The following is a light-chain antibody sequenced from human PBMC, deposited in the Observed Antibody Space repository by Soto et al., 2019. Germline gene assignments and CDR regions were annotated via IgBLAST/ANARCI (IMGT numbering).Light chain of an antibody. V-gene: IGKV3-20*01. CDR2: GVS. CDR3: EQYVSSPRT. J-gene: IGKJ1*01. Sequence: EIVLTQSPGTLSLSPGERATLSCRASKGVSRNYFTWYQQKPGQAPRLLIYGVSRRPTGIPDRFSGSGSGTDCALTISRLEPKDFAVYYCEQYVSSPRTFSQGTKVDIK. CDR1: KGVSRNY.